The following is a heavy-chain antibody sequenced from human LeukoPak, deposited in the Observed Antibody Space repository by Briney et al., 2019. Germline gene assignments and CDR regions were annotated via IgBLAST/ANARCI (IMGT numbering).Heavy chain of an antibody. CDR3: AREGVNSCFQH. J-gene: IGHJ1*01. CDR2: ISYDGSNK. V-gene: IGHV3-30-3*01. Sequence: GGSLRLSCAASGFTFSSSALHWVRQAPGKGLEWVAFISYDGSNKYYADSVKGRFTISRDNSKNTLYLQMNSLRAEDTAVYYCAREGVNSCFQHWGQGTLVTVSS. CDR1: GFTFSSSA. D-gene: IGHD4-23*01.